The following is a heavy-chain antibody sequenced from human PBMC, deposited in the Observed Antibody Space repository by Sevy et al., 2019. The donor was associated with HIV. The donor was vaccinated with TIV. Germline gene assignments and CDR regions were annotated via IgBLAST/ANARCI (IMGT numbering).Heavy chain of an antibody. CDR2: IIPIFHSA. Sequence: ASVKVSCKASGGTFDTYRLSWLRQAPGQGLEWMGGIIPIFHSANYAQNFQGRVTITADESTSTAYMELSSLRPEDSAVYYCARDRDITFGGGDAFDIWGQGTRVTVSS. CDR3: ARDRDITFGGGDAFDI. J-gene: IGHJ3*02. V-gene: IGHV1-69*13. D-gene: IGHD3-16*01. CDR1: GGTFDTYR.